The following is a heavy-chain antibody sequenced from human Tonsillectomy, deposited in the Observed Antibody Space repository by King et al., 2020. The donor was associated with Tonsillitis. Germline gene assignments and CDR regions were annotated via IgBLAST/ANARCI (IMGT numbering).Heavy chain of an antibody. V-gene: IGHV4-59*01. CDR1: GGSISSYY. J-gene: IGHJ4*02. CDR3: ARESGDRGLVYFDY. Sequence: VQLQESGPGLVKPSETLSLTCTVSGGSISSYYWSWIRQPPGKGLEGIGYINYSGSTNYNPSLKSRVTISVDTSKNQFSLKLSSVTAADTAVYYCARESGDRGLVYFDYWGQGTLVTVSS. D-gene: IGHD6-19*01. CDR2: INYSGST.